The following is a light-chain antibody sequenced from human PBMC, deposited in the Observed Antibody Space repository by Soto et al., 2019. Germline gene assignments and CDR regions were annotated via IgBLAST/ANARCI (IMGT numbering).Light chain of an antibody. CDR1: QDIGNF. Sequence: IQMTQSPSSLSVSIGDRVTITCRASQDIGNFLAWYQQKPGKVPKLLIYAASTLQSGVPSRFSGSGSGTDFTLTISSLQPEDVATYYCQKCKGAPFTSGGGTKVDIK. CDR3: QKCKGAPFT. J-gene: IGKJ4*01. V-gene: IGKV1-27*01. CDR2: AAS.